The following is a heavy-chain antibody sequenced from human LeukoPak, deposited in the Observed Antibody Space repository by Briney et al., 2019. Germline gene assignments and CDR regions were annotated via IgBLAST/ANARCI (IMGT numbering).Heavy chain of an antibody. D-gene: IGHD2-15*01. CDR1: GFTFSHYW. Sequence: GGSLRLSCAACGFTFSHYWMSWVRQAPGKGLEWVGRIKNGGATDYAAPVKGRFTISRDDSKGTLYLQMNSLRTEDTGIYYCTTVTHFYLGGQGTLVTVSS. CDR3: TTVTHFYL. J-gene: IGHJ4*02. CDR2: IKNGGAT. V-gene: IGHV3-15*01.